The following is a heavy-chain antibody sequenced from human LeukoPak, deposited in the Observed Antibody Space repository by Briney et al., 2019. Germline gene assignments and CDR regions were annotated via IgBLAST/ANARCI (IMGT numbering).Heavy chain of an antibody. D-gene: IGHD3-10*01. CDR2: IYYGGYT. CDR1: GGSISSYY. Sequence: SETLSLTCTVSGGSISSYYWSWIRQPPGKGLEWIGYIYYGGYTNYNPSLKSRVTISVDTSKNQSSLKLSSVTAADTAVYYCARTTMVRGTYYMDVWGKGTTVTISS. CDR3: ARTTMVRGTYYMDV. V-gene: IGHV4-59*01. J-gene: IGHJ6*03.